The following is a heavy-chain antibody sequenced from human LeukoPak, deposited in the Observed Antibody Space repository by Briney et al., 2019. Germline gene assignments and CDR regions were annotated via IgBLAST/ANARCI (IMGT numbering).Heavy chain of an antibody. D-gene: IGHD3-10*01. CDR1: GFTFSSYG. Sequence: GGSLRLSCAASGFTFSSYGMHWVRQAPGKGLEWVSLMWYDGSNEDHADSVKGRLTISRDNSKNTLYLQMNSLRAEDTAVYYCARGPSHSGRFYFDSWGQGTLVTVSS. V-gene: IGHV3-33*01. CDR2: MWYDGSNE. J-gene: IGHJ4*02. CDR3: ARGPSHSGRFYFDS.